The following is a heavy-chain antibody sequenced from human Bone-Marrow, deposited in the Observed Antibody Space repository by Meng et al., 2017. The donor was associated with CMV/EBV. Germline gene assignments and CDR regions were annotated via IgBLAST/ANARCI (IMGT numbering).Heavy chain of an antibody. Sequence: GESLKISCTASGFTVSSDYMSWVRQAPGKGLEWVSSIYSGGSTFYADSVKGRFTISRDSSKRTLYLQMNSLRGEDTAVYYCASPYCSSTSCYTDYYYGMDVWGQGTTVTVSS. J-gene: IGHJ6*02. V-gene: IGHV3-53*01. CDR2: IYSGGST. CDR3: ASPYCSSTSCYTDYYYGMDV. D-gene: IGHD2-2*02. CDR1: GFTVSSDY.